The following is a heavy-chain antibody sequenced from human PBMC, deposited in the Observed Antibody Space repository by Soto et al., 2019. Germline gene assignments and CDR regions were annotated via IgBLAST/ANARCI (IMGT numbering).Heavy chain of an antibody. D-gene: IGHD1-20*01. CDR3: ASSRRYNWNTVDY. CDR2: IWYDGSNK. CDR1: GFTFSSYG. J-gene: IGHJ4*02. V-gene: IGHV3-33*01. Sequence: GGSLRLSCAASGFTFSSYGMHWVRQAPGKGLEWVAVIWYDGSNKYYADSVKGRFTISRDNSKNTLYLQMNSLRAEDTAVYYCASSRRYNWNTVDYWGQGTLVTVSS.